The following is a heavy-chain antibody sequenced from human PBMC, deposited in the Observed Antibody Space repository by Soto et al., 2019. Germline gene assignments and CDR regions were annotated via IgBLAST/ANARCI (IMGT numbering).Heavy chain of an antibody. D-gene: IGHD3-16*01. CDR2: TSYDGSKK. CDR1: GFTFSSFA. J-gene: IGHJ4*02. CDR3: AKDRGGGGNY. Sequence: QVQLVESGGGVVQPGRSLRLSCAVSGFTFSSFAMHWVRQAPGKGLEWVAVTSYDGSKKYYADSVKGRFTISRDNSNNTLHLQINSLRAEDTAVYYCAKDRGGGGNYWGQGTLVTVSS. V-gene: IGHV3-30-3*01.